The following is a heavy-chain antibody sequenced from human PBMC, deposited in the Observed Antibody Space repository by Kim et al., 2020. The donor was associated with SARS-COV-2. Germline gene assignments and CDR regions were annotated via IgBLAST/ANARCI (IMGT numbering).Heavy chain of an antibody. V-gene: IGHV3-33*01. CDR3: ARTRVNYKVGATGNAFDI. CDR1: GFTFSSYG. J-gene: IGHJ3*02. Sequence: GGSLRLSCAASGFTFSSYGMHWVRQAPGKGLEWVAVIWYDGSNKYYADSVKGRFTISRDNSKNTLYLQMNSLRAEDTAVYYCARTRVNYKVGATGNAFDIWGQGTMVTVSS. D-gene: IGHD1-26*01. CDR2: IWYDGSNK.